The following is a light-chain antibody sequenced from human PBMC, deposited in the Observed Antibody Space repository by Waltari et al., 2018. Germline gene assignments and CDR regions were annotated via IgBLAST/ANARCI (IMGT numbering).Light chain of an antibody. V-gene: IGKV4-1*01. J-gene: IGKJ2*01. CDR2: WSS. CDR3: QQYYSPLSFT. CDR1: HSVFYSVDNRHY. Sequence: DVVVTQSPHSLAVSLGERGPPNCTSLHSVFYSVDNRHYLAWYQQKPGQPPTLLMYWSSTRESGVPDRLTGSGSGTDFTLTISSMQAEDVVVYYCQQYYSPLSFTFGQGTKVEIK.